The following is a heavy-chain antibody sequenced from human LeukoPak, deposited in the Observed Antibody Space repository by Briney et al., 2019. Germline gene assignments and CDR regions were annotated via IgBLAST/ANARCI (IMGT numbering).Heavy chain of an antibody. CDR1: GFTFSPYW. CDR2: INTDGSST. V-gene: IGHV3-74*01. CDR3: ARGYSGTWYDYYYMDV. D-gene: IGHD6-13*01. J-gene: IGHJ6*03. Sequence: PGGSLRLSCAASGFTFSPYWMHWVRQAPGKGLVWVSRINTDGSSTNYADSVKGRFTISRDNAKNTLYLQMNSLRAEDTALYYCARGYSGTWYDYYYMDVWGKGTTVTISS.